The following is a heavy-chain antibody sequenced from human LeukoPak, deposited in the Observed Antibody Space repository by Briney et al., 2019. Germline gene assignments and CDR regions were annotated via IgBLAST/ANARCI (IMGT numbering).Heavy chain of an antibody. CDR3: ARNSMGANWGLYYYGMDV. CDR1: GYTFTGYY. V-gene: IGHV1-8*02. D-gene: IGHD7-27*01. CDR2: MNPNSGNT. Sequence: GASVKVSCKASGYTFTGYYMHWVRQATGQGLEWMGWMNPNSGNTGYAQKFQGRVTMTRNTSISTAYMELSSLRSEDTAVYYCARNSMGANWGLYYYGMDVWGQGTTVTVSS. J-gene: IGHJ6*02.